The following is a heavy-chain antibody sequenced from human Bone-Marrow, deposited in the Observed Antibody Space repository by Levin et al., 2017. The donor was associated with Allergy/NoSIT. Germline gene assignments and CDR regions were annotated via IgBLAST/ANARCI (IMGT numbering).Heavy chain of an antibody. Sequence: SCAASGFTFSSYAMSWVRQAPGKGLEWVSAISGSGGSTYYADSVKGRFTISRDNSKNTLYLQMNSLRAEDTAVYYGAKVGPVVVVITFDYWGQGTLVTVSS. V-gene: IGHV3-23*01. CDR2: ISGSGGST. J-gene: IGHJ4*02. CDR3: AKVGPVVVVITFDY. D-gene: IGHD3-22*01. CDR1: GFTFSSYA.